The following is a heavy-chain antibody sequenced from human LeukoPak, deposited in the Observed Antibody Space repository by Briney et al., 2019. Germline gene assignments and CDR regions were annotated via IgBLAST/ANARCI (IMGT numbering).Heavy chain of an antibody. CDR1: GFTFSSSW. CDR2: INSDGSST. Sequence: GGSLRLSCAASGFTFSSSWMHWVRQTPGKGLVWVARINSDGSSTNYADSVKGRFTVSRDNAKNTLYLQMSSLTTEDTAVYYCSNWGAYSGPLSDSWGQGTLVTVSS. CDR3: SNWGAYSGPLSDS. D-gene: IGHD4-23*01. V-gene: IGHV3-74*01. J-gene: IGHJ5*01.